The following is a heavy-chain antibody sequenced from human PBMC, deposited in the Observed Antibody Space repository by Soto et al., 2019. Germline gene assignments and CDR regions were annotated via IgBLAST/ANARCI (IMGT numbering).Heavy chain of an antibody. CDR2: IWYDGSNK. CDR3: ARDHPRLAAAHDY. CDR1: GFTFSSYG. J-gene: IGHJ4*02. Sequence: GGSLSLSCAASGFTFSSYGMHWVRQAPGKGLEWVAVIWYDGSNKYYADSVKGRFTISRDNSKNTLYLQMNSLRAEDTAVYYCARDHPRLAAAHDYWGQGTLVTVSS. V-gene: IGHV3-33*01. D-gene: IGHD2-15*01.